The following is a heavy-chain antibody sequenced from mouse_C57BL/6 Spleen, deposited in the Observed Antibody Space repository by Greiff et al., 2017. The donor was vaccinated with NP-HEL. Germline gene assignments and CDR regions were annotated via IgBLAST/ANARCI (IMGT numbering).Heavy chain of an antibody. CDR2: IDPSDSYT. J-gene: IGHJ2*01. D-gene: IGHD3-3*01. Sequence: QVQLQQPGAELVMPGASVKLSCKASGYTFTSYWMHWVKQRPGQGLEWIGEIDPSDSYTNYNQKFKGKSTLTVDKSSSTAYMQLSSLTSEDSAVYYCARSGLGEGNFDYWGQGTTLTVSS. CDR3: ARSGLGEGNFDY. CDR1: GYTFTSYW. V-gene: IGHV1-69*01.